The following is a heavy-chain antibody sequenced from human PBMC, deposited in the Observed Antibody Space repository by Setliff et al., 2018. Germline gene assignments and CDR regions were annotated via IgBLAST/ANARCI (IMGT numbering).Heavy chain of an antibody. CDR1: GGSISSSSYY. V-gene: IGHV4-39*01. D-gene: IGHD3-22*01. Sequence: PSETLSLTCTVSGGSISSSSYYWGWIRQPPGKGLEWIGSIYYSGSTYYNPSLKSRVTISVDTSKKQFSLKLSSVTAADAAVYYCARYNYYDSSDYFLSFDYWGQGTLVTVSS. CDR3: ARYNYYDSSDYFLSFDY. J-gene: IGHJ4*02. CDR2: IYYSGST.